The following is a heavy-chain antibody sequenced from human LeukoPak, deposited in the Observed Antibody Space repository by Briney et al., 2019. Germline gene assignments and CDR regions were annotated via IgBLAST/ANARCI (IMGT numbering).Heavy chain of an antibody. D-gene: IGHD2-2*01. J-gene: IGHJ4*02. CDR2: ISSSGSTI. Sequence: PGGSLRLSCAASGFTFSSYEMNWVRQAPGKGLEWVSYISSSGSTIYYADSVKGRFTISRDNAKNSLYLQMNSLRDEDTAVYYCARDAYCSSTRCYLRPNNFDYWGQGTLVTVSS. V-gene: IGHV3-48*03. CDR1: GFTFSSYE. CDR3: ARDAYCSSTRCYLRPNNFDY.